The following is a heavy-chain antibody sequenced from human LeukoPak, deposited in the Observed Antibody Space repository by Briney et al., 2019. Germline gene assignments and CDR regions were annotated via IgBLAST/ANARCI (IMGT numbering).Heavy chain of an antibody. D-gene: IGHD3-22*01. Sequence: GGSLRLSCAASGFTFSNAWISWVRQAPGKGLEWVGRIKSKTDGGTTDYAAPVKGRFTISRDDSKNTLYLQMNSLKTEDTAVYYCTTAIYYDSRGFPYYFDCWGQGTLVTVSS. J-gene: IGHJ4*02. CDR1: GFTFSNAW. V-gene: IGHV3-15*01. CDR3: TTAIYYDSRGFPYYFDC. CDR2: IKSKTDGGTT.